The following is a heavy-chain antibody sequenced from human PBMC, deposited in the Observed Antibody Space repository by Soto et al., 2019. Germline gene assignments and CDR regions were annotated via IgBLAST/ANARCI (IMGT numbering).Heavy chain of an antibody. J-gene: IGHJ6*02. D-gene: IGHD3-10*01. Sequence: QVQLVESGGGVVQPGRSLRFSCEASGLTFISYAMNWVPRAQGKGLEGVAVLSFDGSTEYYADSVKGRFTISRDNSKNTVYLQMNSLRSEDTAVYYCARSRHGSGSYTHFYYGLDVWGQGTTVTVSS. V-gene: IGHV3-30-3*01. CDR1: GLTFISYA. CDR2: LSFDGSTE. CDR3: ARSRHGSGSYTHFYYGLDV.